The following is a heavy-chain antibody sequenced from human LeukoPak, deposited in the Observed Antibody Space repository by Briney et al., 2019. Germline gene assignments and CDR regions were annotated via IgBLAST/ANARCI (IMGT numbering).Heavy chain of an antibody. J-gene: IGHJ5*02. CDR1: GGSISSSSYY. CDR2: IYYSGST. Sequence: SETLSLTCTVSGGSISSSSYYWDWIRQPPGKGLEWSGSIYYSGSTYYNPSLKSRVTISVDTYKNQFSLKLNSVPAADTAVYYCARRAGDFWSGSYTYNWFDPWGQGTLVTVSS. D-gene: IGHD3-3*01. V-gene: IGHV4-39*01. CDR3: ARRAGDFWSGSYTYNWFDP.